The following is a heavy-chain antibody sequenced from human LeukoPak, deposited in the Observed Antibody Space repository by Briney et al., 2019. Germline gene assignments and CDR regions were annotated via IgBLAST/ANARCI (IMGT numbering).Heavy chain of an antibody. CDR1: GGSINDAS. Sequence: SETLSLTCTVSGGSINDASWNWIRQPPGQGLEWMGYIYHSGGTNYNPALERRGSISLDTSKTQFPLKLSSVTAADTAVYYCARVGTYYRSLDSWGQGTLVTVSS. CDR3: ARVGTYYRSLDS. J-gene: IGHJ4*02. V-gene: IGHV4-59*01. CDR2: IYHSGGT. D-gene: IGHD3-10*01.